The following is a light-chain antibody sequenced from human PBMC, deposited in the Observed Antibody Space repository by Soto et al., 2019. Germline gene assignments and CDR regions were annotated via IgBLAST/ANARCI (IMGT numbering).Light chain of an antibody. Sequence: QSVLTQPASVSGSPGQSITISCTGTSSDVGGYNYVSWYQQYPGKAPKLMIYDVSNRPSGISNRFSGSMTGNTASLTISGLQAEDEADYFCSSYASSSTLGVFGGGTKLTVL. J-gene: IGLJ2*01. V-gene: IGLV2-14*01. CDR3: SSYASSSTLGV. CDR1: SSDVGGYNY. CDR2: DVS.